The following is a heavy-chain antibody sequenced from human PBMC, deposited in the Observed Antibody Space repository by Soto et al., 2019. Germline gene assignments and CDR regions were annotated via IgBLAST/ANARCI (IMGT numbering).Heavy chain of an antibody. CDR1: GFTFSSYA. Sequence: EVQLVESGGGLVKPGGSLRLSCAASGFTFSSYAMNWVRQAPGKGLEWVSSTSSSGSYVYYADSVQDRFTISRDNAKNSLYLRMSSLGAEDTAVDYCARGPMAAASTYWFDRWGQGTLVTVSS. D-gene: IGHD6-13*01. CDR2: TSSSGSYV. CDR3: ARGPMAAASTYWFDR. J-gene: IGHJ5*02. V-gene: IGHV3-21*06.